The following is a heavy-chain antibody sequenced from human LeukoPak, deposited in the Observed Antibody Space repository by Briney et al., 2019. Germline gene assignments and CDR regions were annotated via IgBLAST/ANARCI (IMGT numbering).Heavy chain of an antibody. D-gene: IGHD1-26*01. CDR2: IIPIFGTA. V-gene: IGHV1-69*13. CDR3: AREEGASSFDY. CDR1: GGTFSSYA. Sequence: ASVKVSCKASGGTFSSYAISWVRQAPGQGLEWMGGIIPIFGTANYAQKFQGRVTITADESTRTAYMELSSLRSGDTAVYYCAREEGASSFDYWGQGTLVTVSS. J-gene: IGHJ4*02.